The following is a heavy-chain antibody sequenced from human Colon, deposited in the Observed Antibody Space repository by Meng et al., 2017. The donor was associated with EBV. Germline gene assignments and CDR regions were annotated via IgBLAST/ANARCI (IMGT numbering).Heavy chain of an antibody. CDR2: VSHPGSA. CDR1: GGSFSGYV. CDR3: ARVPTTGYKDH. D-gene: IGHD3-9*01. Sequence: QVQVQRLGAGRLKPSETLSLTCTVNGGSFSGYVWSWVRQPPGKGMEWIGEVSHPGSANYNPSLKSRVTISVDASEKQFSLRLTSVTAADSAVYYCARVPTTGYKDHWGQGTLVTVSS. J-gene: IGHJ4*02. V-gene: IGHV4-34*01.